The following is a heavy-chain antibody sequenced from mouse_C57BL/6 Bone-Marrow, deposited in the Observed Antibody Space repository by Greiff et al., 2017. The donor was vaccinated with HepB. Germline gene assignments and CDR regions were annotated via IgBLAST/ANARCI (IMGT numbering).Heavy chain of an antibody. CDR3: ARQGVTTDFAY. CDR1: GFTFSDYG. J-gene: IGHJ3*01. CDR2: ISNLAYSI. Sequence: EVKLVESGGGLVQPGGSLKLSCAASGFTFSDYGMAWVRQAPRKGPEWVAFISNLAYSIYYADTVTGRFTISRENAKNTLYLEMSSLRSEDTAMYYCARQGVTTDFAYWGQGTLVTVSA. V-gene: IGHV5-15*01. D-gene: IGHD2-2*01.